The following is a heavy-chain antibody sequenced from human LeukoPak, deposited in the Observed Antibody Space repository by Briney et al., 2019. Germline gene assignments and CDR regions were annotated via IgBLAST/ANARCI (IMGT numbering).Heavy chain of an antibody. CDR2: IYYSGST. D-gene: IGHD5-18*01. CDR3: ASSSTAMVTPFDY. V-gene: IGHV4-39*01. CDR1: GGSISSSSYY. Sequence: PSETLSLTCTVSGGSISSSSYYWGWIRQPPGKGLEWIGSIYYSGSTYYNPSLKSRVTISVDTSKNQFSLKLSSVTGADTAVYYCASSSTAMVTPFDYWGQGTLVTVSS. J-gene: IGHJ4*02.